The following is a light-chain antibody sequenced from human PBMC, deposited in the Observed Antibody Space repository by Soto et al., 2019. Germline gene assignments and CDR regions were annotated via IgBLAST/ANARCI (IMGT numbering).Light chain of an antibody. CDR1: SSDIDAYNY. J-gene: IGLJ1*01. V-gene: IGLV2-14*01. CDR2: DVS. CDR3: GSYTTRSNKV. Sequence: QSVLTQPAPVSGSPGQSITISCTGTSSDIDAYNYVSWYQQHPGKAPKLMIYDVSNRPSGISNRFSGSKSGNTASLTLSRLQAEYEADYYCGSYTTRSNKVFAPGTKGTLL.